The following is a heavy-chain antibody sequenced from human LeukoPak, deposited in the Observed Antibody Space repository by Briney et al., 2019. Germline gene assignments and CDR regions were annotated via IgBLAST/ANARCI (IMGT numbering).Heavy chain of an antibody. J-gene: IGHJ4*02. CDR1: EFSLSTTW. CDR3: ARDWYHAIDY. D-gene: IGHD2-2*01. V-gene: IGHV3-74*03. Sequence: GGSVRLSCAASEFSLSTTWMHWVRQRPGQGLVWVARITSDGTSTSYAESVRGRFTISRDDAKNTLYLQMNSLRAEDTAVYYCARDWYHAIDYWGQGTLVTVSS. CDR2: ITSDGTST.